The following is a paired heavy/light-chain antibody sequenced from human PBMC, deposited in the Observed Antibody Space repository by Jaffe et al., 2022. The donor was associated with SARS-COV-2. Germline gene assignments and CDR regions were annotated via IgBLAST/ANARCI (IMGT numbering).Light chain of an antibody. Sequence: DIQLTQSPSFLSASVGDRVTITCRASQGISSYLAWYQQKPGRAPKLLIYAASTLQSGVPSRFSGSGSGTEFTLTISSLQPEDFATYYCQQLNSYPLTFGGGTKVEIK. CDR2: AAS. CDR1: QGISSY. CDR3: QQLNSYPLT. V-gene: IGKV1-9*01. J-gene: IGKJ4*01.
Heavy chain of an antibody. Sequence: EVQLLESGGGLVQPGGSLRLSCAVSGFTFSSYAMSWVRQAPGKGLEWVSAISGSGGSTYYADSVKGRFTISRDNSKNTLYLQMNSLTAEDTAVYYCAETYSTTRGSNYYGTDVWGQGTTVTVSS. CDR2: ISGSGGST. J-gene: IGHJ6*02. CDR1: GFTFSSYA. V-gene: IGHV3-23*01. D-gene: IGHD1-26*01. CDR3: AETYSTTRGSNYYGTDV.